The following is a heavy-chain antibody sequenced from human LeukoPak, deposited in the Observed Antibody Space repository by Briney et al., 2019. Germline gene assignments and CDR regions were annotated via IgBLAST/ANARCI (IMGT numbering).Heavy chain of an antibody. CDR1: GDSISSITYF. Sequence: SETLSLTCTVSGDSISSITYFWGWVRQPPGKGLEWIATIYYSGTTQYNPSLKSRLTISVDTSKNQFSLNLSSVTAADTSVYYCAGGATYYYDSSGSLFDSWGQGTLVTVSS. V-gene: IGHV4-39*01. CDR2: IYYSGTT. CDR3: AGGATYYYDSSGSLFDS. D-gene: IGHD3-22*01. J-gene: IGHJ4*02.